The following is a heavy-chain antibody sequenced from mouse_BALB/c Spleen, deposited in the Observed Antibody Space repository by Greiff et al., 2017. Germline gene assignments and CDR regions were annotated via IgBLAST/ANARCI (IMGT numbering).Heavy chain of an antibody. J-gene: IGHJ4*01. CDR3: ARDWGYDYYAMDY. D-gene: IGHD2-2*01. V-gene: IGHV7-3*02. CDR1: GFTFTDYY. Sequence: EVQLQESGGGLVQPGGSLRLSCATSGFTFTDYYMSWVRQPPGKALEWLGFIRNKANGYTTEYSASVKGRFTISRDNSQSILYLQMNTLRAEDSATYYCARDWGYDYYAMDYWGQGTSVTVSS. CDR2: IRNKANGYTT.